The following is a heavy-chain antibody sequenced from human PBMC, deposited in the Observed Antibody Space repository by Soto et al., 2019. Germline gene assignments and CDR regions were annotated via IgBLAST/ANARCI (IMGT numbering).Heavy chain of an antibody. CDR1: GFTFSSYA. V-gene: IGHV3-23*01. J-gene: IGHJ5*02. Sequence: GGSLRLSCAASGFTFSSYAMSWVRQAPGKGLEWVSAISGSGGSTYYEDSVKGRLTISRDNSKNTRYLQMNSLGAEDTAVYYCAKMVVVVGGRRWFDPWGQGTLVTVSS. CDR3: AKMVVVVGGRRWFDP. CDR2: ISGSGGST. D-gene: IGHD2-15*01.